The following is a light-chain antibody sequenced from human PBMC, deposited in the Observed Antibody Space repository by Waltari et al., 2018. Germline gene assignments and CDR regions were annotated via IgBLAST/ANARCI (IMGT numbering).Light chain of an antibody. CDR1: SQYLGSYDH. Sequence: QSALTQPASVSGSPGQSITLPRMGTSQYLGSYDHVFRYQQHPGKAPKLMIYDVAKRPSGVSNRFSGSKSGYTASLTISGLQAEDEADYHCSAYRGSFTLVFGGGTKVTVL. CDR2: DVA. V-gene: IGLV2-14*03. J-gene: IGLJ3*02. CDR3: SAYRGSFTLV.